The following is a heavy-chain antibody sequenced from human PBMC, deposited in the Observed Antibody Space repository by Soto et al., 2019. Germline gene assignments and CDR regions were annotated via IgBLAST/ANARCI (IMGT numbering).Heavy chain of an antibody. CDR3: APLSVSLSGPYGIHV. D-gene: IGHD2-15*01. V-gene: IGHV4-39*01. J-gene: IGHJ6*02. Sequence: SETLSLTCSVSGYSVTSSDYYWAWIRQPPGMGLEWIGSMFYSGLTYYNPSLKSRFTLSVDTSKNQFSVRLNSVTAADTAVYYCAPLSVSLSGPYGIHVWGQGTTVTVSS. CDR1: GYSVTSSDYY. CDR2: MFYSGLT.